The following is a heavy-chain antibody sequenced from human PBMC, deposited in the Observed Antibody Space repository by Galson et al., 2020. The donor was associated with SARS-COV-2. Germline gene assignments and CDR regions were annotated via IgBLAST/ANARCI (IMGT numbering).Heavy chain of an antibody. D-gene: IGHD3-10*01. Sequence: ALHGESLKISCAASGFTFSTYWMHWVRQAPGKGLVWVSRIHRDGSTTTYADSVQGRFTISRDNAKNTLYLQMSSLRAEDAAVYYCARESAVQGVYYMDVWGKGTTVTVS. CDR3: ARESAVQGVYYMDV. CDR2: IHRDGSTT. J-gene: IGHJ6*03. CDR1: GFTFSTYW. V-gene: IGHV3-74*01.